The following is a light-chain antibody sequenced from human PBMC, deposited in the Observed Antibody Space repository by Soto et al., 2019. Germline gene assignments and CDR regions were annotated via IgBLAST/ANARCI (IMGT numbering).Light chain of an antibody. CDR1: ETIARY. Sequence: DIQLTQSPSSLSASVGDRVTITCRASETIARYLNWYQQKPGKAPNLLIYAASTLKSGFPSRFSGTGSGTDFTLTISRLQPEDFATYYCQQTYNPPRTFGQGIKVESK. J-gene: IGKJ1*01. CDR2: AAS. CDR3: QQTYNPPRT. V-gene: IGKV1-39*01.